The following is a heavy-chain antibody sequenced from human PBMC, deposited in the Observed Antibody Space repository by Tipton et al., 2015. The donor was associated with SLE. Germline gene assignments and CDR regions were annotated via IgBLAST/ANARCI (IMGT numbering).Heavy chain of an antibody. J-gene: IGHJ4*02. D-gene: IGHD6-6*01. V-gene: IGHV4-34*01. CDR2: INHSGST. Sequence: LRLSCAVYGGSFSGYYWSWIRQPPGKGLEWIGEINHSGSTNYNPSLKSRVTISVDTSKNQFSLKLSSVTAADTAVYYCARGRGSSSSGHYWGQGTLVTFSS. CDR3: ARGRGSSSSGHY. CDR1: GGSFSGYY.